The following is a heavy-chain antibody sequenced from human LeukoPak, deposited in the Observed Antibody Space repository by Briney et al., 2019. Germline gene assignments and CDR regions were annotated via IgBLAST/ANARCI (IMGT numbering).Heavy chain of an antibody. Sequence: SQTLSLTRVITRYSVSSYSAAGSWIRQSPSRGLEWLGRTYYRSKWYNDYAVSVKSRITINPDTSKNQFSLQLTSVTPEDTAVYYCARSGGHDAFDIWGQGTMVTVSS. J-gene: IGHJ3*02. CDR3: ARSGGHDAFDI. D-gene: IGHD4-23*01. V-gene: IGHV6-1*01. CDR2: TYYRSKWYN. CDR1: RYSVSSYSAA.